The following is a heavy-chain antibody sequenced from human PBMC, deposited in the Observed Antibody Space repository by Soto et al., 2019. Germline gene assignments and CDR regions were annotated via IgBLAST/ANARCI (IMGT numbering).Heavy chain of an antibody. CDR1: GFTFSSYA. Sequence: SLRLSCAAPGFTFSSYAMSWVRQAPGKGLEWVSTISGSGGSTHYADSVKGRFTISRDNSKNTLYLQMNSLRAEDTAVYYCANSSGIYPGSYYTGYYFDYWGQGTLVTVSS. V-gene: IGHV3-23*01. J-gene: IGHJ4*02. CDR2: ISGSGGST. CDR3: ANSSGIYPGSYYTGYYFDY. D-gene: IGHD3-10*01.